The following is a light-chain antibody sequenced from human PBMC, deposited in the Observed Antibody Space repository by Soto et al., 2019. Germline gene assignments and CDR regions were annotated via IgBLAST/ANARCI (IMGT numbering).Light chain of an antibody. Sequence: PSVSGAPGQRVTIPCTGSSSNIGSFYDVHWYQQLPGTVPKLLIYGDNNRPSGVPDRFSASKSGTAASLAITGLQAEDEADYYCQSYDNSLNHVVFGGGTKLTVL. V-gene: IGLV1-40*01. CDR1: SSNIGSFYD. J-gene: IGLJ2*01. CDR2: GDN. CDR3: QSYDNSLNHVV.